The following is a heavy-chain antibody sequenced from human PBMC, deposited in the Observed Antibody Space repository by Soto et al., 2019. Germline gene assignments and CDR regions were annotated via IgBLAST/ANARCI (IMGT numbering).Heavy chain of an antibody. CDR3: ARDGSEAKADWYFDL. D-gene: IGHD1-26*01. CDR2: ISGSGGST. Sequence: EVQLFDSGGGLVQPGGSLRLSCAASGFTFSTYAMSWVRQAPGKGLEWVSTISGSGGSTYHADSVKGRFSISRDNSKNMLYLQMNSLRAEDTAVYYCARDGSEAKADWYFDLWGRGTLVTVSS. J-gene: IGHJ2*01. V-gene: IGHV3-23*01. CDR1: GFTFSTYA.